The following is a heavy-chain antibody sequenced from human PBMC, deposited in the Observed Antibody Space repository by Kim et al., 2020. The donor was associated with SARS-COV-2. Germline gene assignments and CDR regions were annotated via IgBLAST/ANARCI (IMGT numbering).Heavy chain of an antibody. CDR3: AKSVGGNPGGY. J-gene: IGHJ4*02. CDR1: GFTFSSYG. V-gene: IGHV3-30*18. D-gene: IGHD1-26*01. Sequence: GGSLRLSCAASGFTFSSYGMHWVRQAPGKGLEWVAVISYDGSNKYYADSVKGRFTISRDNSKNTLYLQMNSLRAEDTAVYYCAKSVGGNPGGYWGQGTLVTVSS. CDR2: ISYDGSNK.